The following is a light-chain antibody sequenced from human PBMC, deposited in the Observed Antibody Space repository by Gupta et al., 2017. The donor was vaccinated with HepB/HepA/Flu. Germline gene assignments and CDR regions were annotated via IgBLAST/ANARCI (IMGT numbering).Light chain of an antibody. V-gene: IGKV1-33*01. J-gene: IGKJ5*01. CDR2: DAS. CDR1: QDISNY. Sequence: DIQMTQSPSSLSASVGDRVTITCQASQDISNYLNWYQQKPGKAPKLLIYDASNLETGVPSRFSGSGSGTDFTFTISSLQPEDIATYYCQQYDNLPFTFGQGTXVEIK. CDR3: QQYDNLPFT.